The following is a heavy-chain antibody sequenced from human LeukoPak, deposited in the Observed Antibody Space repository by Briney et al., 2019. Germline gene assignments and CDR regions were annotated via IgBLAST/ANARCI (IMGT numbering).Heavy chain of an antibody. J-gene: IGHJ4*02. CDR2: MNPNSGNA. CDR3: ARAYCVGDCTVLHIYFDN. D-gene: IGHD2-21*02. Sequence: ASVKVSCKASGYTFTSYDINWVRQATGQGLEWMGWMNPNSGNAGYAQKFQGRVTMTRNTSISTAYMELSNLRPEDTAVYYCARAYCVGDCTVLHIYFDNWGQGTLVTVSS. V-gene: IGHV1-8*01. CDR1: GYTFTSYD.